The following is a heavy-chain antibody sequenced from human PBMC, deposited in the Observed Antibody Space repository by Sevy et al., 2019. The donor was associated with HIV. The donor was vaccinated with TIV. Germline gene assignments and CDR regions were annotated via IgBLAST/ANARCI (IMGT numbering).Heavy chain of an antibody. V-gene: IGHV4-34*01. J-gene: IGHJ4*02. CDR3: ARERSYYDSSGYYSFFDY. CDR1: GGSFSGYY. Sequence: SETLSLTCAVYGGSFSGYYWSWIRQPPGKGLEWIGEINHSGSPNYHPSLKSRVTISVDTSKNQFSLKLSSVTAADTAVYYCARERSYYDSSGYYSFFDYWGQGTLVTVSS. D-gene: IGHD3-22*01. CDR2: INHSGSP.